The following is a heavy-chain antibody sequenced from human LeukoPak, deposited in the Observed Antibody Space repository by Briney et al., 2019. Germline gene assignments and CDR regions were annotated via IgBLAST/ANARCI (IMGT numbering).Heavy chain of an antibody. CDR1: GGTFSSYA. J-gene: IGHJ4*02. CDR3: ARSDYYDSSGYYYY. Sequence: SVKVSCKASGGTFSSYAISWVRQAPGQGLEWMGRIIPILGIANYAQKFQGRVTISADKSTSTAYMELSSLRSEDTAVYYCARSDYYDSSGYYYYWGQGTLVTVSS. V-gene: IGHV1-69*04. D-gene: IGHD3-22*01. CDR2: IIPILGIA.